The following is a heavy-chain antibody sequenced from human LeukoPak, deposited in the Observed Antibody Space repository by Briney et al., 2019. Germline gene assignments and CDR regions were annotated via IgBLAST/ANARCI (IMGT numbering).Heavy chain of an antibody. J-gene: IGHJ4*02. D-gene: IGHD6-19*01. V-gene: IGHV3-21*01. CDR1: EFAFSSYS. Sequence: PGGSLRLSCATSEFAFSSYSMNWFRQAPGKGLEWVASITSGSKYIFYADSVRGRFTISIDNAENSLFLHMKSLRADDTGVYFCARDEGTVDGLNGFDLWGQGTLVTVSS. CDR3: ARDEGTVDGLNGFDL. CDR2: ITSGSKYI.